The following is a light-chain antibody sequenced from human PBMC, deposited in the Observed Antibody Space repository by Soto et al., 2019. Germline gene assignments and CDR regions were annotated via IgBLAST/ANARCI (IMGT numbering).Light chain of an antibody. CDR3: QQYNSFSWT. J-gene: IGKJ1*01. CDR1: QSISNR. Sequence: DIQMTQSPSTLSASVGDRVTITCRASQSISNRLAWYQQKPGKAPKVLIYDASSLESGVPSRFSGSGSGTEFILTISGLQPDDFATYYCQQYNSFSWTFGQGTKVDIK. CDR2: DAS. V-gene: IGKV1-5*01.